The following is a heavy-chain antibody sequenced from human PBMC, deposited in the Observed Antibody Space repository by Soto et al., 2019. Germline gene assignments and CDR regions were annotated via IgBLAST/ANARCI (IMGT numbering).Heavy chain of an antibody. V-gene: IGHV4-31*02. J-gene: IGHJ5*02. D-gene: IGHD6-13*01. CDR2: IYYSGTT. CDR3: AREKLFSSWAPPKRTYFDP. Sequence: SETLSLTXSVSGVSIGDSGYYWTWIRQHPGKGLEWLGYIYYSGTTRYNPSLRSRLTISIDTSKNHFSLRLTSVTAADTAVYSCAREKLFSSWAPPKRTYFDPWGQGTLVTVSS. CDR1: GVSIGDSGYY.